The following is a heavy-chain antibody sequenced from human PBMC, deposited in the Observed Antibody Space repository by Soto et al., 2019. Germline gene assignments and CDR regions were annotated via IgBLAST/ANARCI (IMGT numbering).Heavy chain of an antibody. D-gene: IGHD6-19*01. CDR1: GGSISSYY. Sequence: QVQLQESGPGLVKPSETLSLTCTVSGGSISSYYWSWIRQPPGKGLEWIGYIYYSGSTNYNPSLKSRVTISVDTSKTQFSLKLSSVTAADTAVYYCARAGRAAVAGTYYYYGMDVWGQGTTVTVSS. J-gene: IGHJ6*02. CDR2: IYYSGST. CDR3: ARAGRAAVAGTYYYYGMDV. V-gene: IGHV4-59*01.